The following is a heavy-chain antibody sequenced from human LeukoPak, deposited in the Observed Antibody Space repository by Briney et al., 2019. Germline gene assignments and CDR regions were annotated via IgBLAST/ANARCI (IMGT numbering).Heavy chain of an antibody. J-gene: IGHJ3*02. D-gene: IGHD6-13*01. V-gene: IGHV4-39*07. CDR3: ARVARIAGAFDI. CDR1: GASISSSSYY. CDR2: IYYSGST. Sequence: PSETLSLTCTVSGASISSSSYYWGWIRQPSGKGLQWIGSIYYSGSTYYNPSLKSRLTISVNTSKNQFSLKLSSVTAADTAVYYCARVARIAGAFDIWGQGTMVTVSS.